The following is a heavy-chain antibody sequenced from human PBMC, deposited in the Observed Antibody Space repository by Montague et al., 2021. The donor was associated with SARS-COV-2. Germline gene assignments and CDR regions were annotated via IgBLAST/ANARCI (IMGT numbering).Heavy chain of an antibody. D-gene: IGHD3-10*01. Sequence: SETLSLTCAVYGGSFSGYYWNWIRQPPGKGLEWTGEINHNGSTNYNPSLKSRVTMSVDTSKNQFSLKLSSVTAADTAVYYCARGAWQGYGFRLGSFDSWGQGTLVTVSS. CDR2: INHNGST. CDR3: ARGAWQGYGFRLGSFDS. CDR1: GGSFSGYY. V-gene: IGHV4-34*01. J-gene: IGHJ4*02.